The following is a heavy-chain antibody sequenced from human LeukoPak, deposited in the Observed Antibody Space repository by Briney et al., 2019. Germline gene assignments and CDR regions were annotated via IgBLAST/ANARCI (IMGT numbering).Heavy chain of an antibody. V-gene: IGHV3-23*01. CDR1: GFTFSSYA. D-gene: IGHD6-13*01. J-gene: IGHJ4*02. Sequence: PGGSLRLSCAASGFTFSSYAMTWVRQAPEKGLEWVSVISGSGDNTYYADSVKGRFTISRDNSKNTLYLQMNSLRAEDAAVYYCAKDKFAAVRGSLDYWGQGTLVTVSS. CDR2: ISGSGDNT. CDR3: AKDKFAAVRGSLDY.